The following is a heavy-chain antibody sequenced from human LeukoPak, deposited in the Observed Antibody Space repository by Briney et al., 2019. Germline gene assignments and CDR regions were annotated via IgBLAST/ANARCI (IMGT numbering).Heavy chain of an antibody. CDR2: ISSSSSTI. J-gene: IGHJ4*02. CDR1: GFTFSSYS. V-gene: IGHV3-48*01. CDR3: ARGLSRYSSGLGL. D-gene: IGHD6-19*01. Sequence: PGGSLRLSCAASGFTFSSYSMNWVRQAPGKGLEWVSYISSSSSTIYYADSVKGRFTISRDNAKNSLYLQMNSLRAEDTAVYYCARGLSRYSSGLGLWGQGTLVTVSS.